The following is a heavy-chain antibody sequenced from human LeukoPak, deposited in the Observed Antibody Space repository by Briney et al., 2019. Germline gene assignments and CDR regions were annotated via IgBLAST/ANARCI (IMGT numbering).Heavy chain of an antibody. J-gene: IGHJ4*02. CDR3: ARDKEAAVDFWSGYYPL. D-gene: IGHD3-3*01. Sequence: GGSLRLSCAASGFIFSNYWMGWVRQAPGKGLEWVANIKRGGSEKYYVDSVKGRFTISRDNAQNSLYLQMNSLRAEDTAVYYCARDKEAAVDFWSGYYPLWGQGTLVTVSS. CDR2: IKRGGSEK. V-gene: IGHV3-7*01. CDR1: GFIFSNYW.